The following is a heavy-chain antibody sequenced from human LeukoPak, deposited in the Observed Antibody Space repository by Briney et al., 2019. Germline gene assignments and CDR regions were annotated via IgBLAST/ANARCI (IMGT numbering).Heavy chain of an antibody. D-gene: IGHD3-10*01. CDR2: IWYDGSNK. J-gene: IGHJ5*02. CDR1: GFTFSSYG. Sequence: GGSLRLSCAASGFTFSSYGMHWVRQAPGKGLEWVAVIWYDGSNKYYADSVKGRFTISRDNSKNTLYLQMNSLRAEDTAVYYCASAGRYGSGSYSWGQGTLVTVSS. CDR3: ASAGRYGSGSYS. V-gene: IGHV3-33*01.